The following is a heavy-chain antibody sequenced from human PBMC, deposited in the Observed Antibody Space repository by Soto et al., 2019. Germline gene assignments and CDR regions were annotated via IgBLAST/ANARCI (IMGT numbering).Heavy chain of an antibody. D-gene: IGHD6-19*01. CDR2: ISSSSSTI. CDR1: GFTFSGYN. V-gene: IGHV3-48*01. CDR3: ARSSQWLVGGLDV. J-gene: IGHJ5*02. Sequence: EVQLVESGGGLVQPGGSLRLSCAASGFTFSGYNMNWVRQAPGKGLEWVSYISSSSSTIYYADSVKGRSTISRDNAKNSLYLQMNSLRAEDTAVYYCARSSQWLVGGLDVWRRGTLVTVSS.